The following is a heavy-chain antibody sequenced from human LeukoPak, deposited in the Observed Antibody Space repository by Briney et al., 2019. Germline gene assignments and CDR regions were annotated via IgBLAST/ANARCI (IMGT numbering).Heavy chain of an antibody. CDR2: IHYSGST. V-gene: IGHV4-59*01. CDR3: ARGGSGTYVWYAFDI. CDR1: GGSINSYY. J-gene: IGHJ3*02. Sequence: SETLSLTCTVSGGSINSYYWSWIRQPPGKGLEWIGYIHYSGSTNYNPPLKSRVTISVDTSKNQFSLKLSSVTAADTAVYFCARGGSGTYVWYAFDIWGQGTMVTVSS. D-gene: IGHD1-26*01.